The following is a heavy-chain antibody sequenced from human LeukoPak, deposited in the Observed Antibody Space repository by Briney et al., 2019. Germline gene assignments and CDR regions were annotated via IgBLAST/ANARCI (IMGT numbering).Heavy chain of an antibody. V-gene: IGHV3-23*01. J-gene: IGHJ4*02. Sequence: GGSLRLSSAASGFTFSSYGMSWVRQAPGKGLEWVSAISGSGGSTYYADSVKGRFTISRDDSKNTLYLQMNSLRAEDTAVYYCARTGLTYLTTVTTWFNYWGQGTLVTVSS. CDR1: GFTFSSYG. D-gene: IGHD4-17*01. CDR3: ARTGLTYLTTVTTWFNY. CDR2: ISGSGGST.